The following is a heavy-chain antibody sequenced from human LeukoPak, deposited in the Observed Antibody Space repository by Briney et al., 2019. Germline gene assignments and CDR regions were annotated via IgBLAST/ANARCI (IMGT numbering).Heavy chain of an antibody. CDR2: ISYDGSNK. J-gene: IGHJ5*02. D-gene: IGHD3-10*01. CDR1: GFTFSSYG. Sequence: GSLRLSCAASGFTFSSYGMHWVRQAPGKGLGWVAVISYDGSNKYYADSVKGRFTISRDNSKNTLYLQMNSLGAYDTAVYYCARANMVRGVGSFFDRNWFDPWGQGTLVTVS. CDR3: ARANMVRGVGSFFDRNWFDP. V-gene: IGHV3-30*03.